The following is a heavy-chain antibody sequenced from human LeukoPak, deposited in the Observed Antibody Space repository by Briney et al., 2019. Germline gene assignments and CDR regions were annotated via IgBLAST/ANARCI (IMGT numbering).Heavy chain of an antibody. Sequence: SETLSLTCTVSGDSIRSDYLSWIRQPPGKGLEWIGYINYSGITNYNPSLKSRVTISVDTSKYQFSLKLSSVTAADTAVYYCARHRPGERRFDPWGQGTLVTVSS. CDR1: GDSIRSDY. CDR3: ARHRPGERRFDP. V-gene: IGHV4-59*08. D-gene: IGHD3-16*01. J-gene: IGHJ5*02. CDR2: INYSGIT.